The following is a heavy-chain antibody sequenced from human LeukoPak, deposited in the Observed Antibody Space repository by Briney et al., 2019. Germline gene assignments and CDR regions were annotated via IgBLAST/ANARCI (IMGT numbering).Heavy chain of an antibody. Sequence: PGGSLRLSCVASGFTFSSYNMNWVRQAPGKGLEWISYISSSSTTIYYADSVKGRFTISRDNAKNSLYLQMNSLRAEDTAVYYCARDIEGSGRENYFDYWGQGTLVTVSS. D-gene: IGHD6-19*01. CDR3: ARDIEGSGRENYFDY. V-gene: IGHV3-48*01. J-gene: IGHJ4*02. CDR2: ISSSSTTI. CDR1: GFTFSSYN.